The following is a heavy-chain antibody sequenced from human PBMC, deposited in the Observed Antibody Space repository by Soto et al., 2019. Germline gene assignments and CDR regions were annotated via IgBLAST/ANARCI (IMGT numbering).Heavy chain of an antibody. Sequence: GGSLRLSCAASGFTVSSNYMSWVRQAPGKGLEWVSVIYSGGSTYYADSVKGRFTISRDNSKNTLYLQMNSLRAEDTAVYYCARVSYDFWSGYYKDYYIDVWGKGTTVTVSS. V-gene: IGHV3-66*01. J-gene: IGHJ6*03. CDR1: GFTVSSNY. D-gene: IGHD3-3*01. CDR3: ARVSYDFWSGYYKDYYIDV. CDR2: IYSGGST.